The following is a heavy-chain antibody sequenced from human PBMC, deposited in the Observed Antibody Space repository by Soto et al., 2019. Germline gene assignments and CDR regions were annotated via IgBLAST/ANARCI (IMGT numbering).Heavy chain of an antibody. Sequence: ASVKVSCKASGGTFSSYAISWVRQAPGQGLEWMGGIIPIFGTANYAQKFQGRVTITADESTSTAYMELSSLRSEDTAVYYCARVRYYYDSSGPSGYYGMDVWGQGTTVTV. J-gene: IGHJ6*02. D-gene: IGHD3-22*01. V-gene: IGHV1-69*13. CDR2: IIPIFGTA. CDR1: GGTFSSYA. CDR3: ARVRYYYDSSGPSGYYGMDV.